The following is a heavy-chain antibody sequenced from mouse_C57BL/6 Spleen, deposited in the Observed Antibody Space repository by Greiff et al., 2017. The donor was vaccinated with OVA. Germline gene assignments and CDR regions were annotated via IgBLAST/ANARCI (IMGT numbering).Heavy chain of an antibody. CDR3: ARGNTWFAY. CDR2: IYPGSGNT. V-gene: IGHV1-76*01. Sequence: VQVVESGAELVRPGASVKLSCKASGYTFTDYYINWVKQRPGQGLEWIARIYPGSGNTYYNEKFKGKATLTAEKSSSTAYMQLSSLTSEDSAVYFCARGNTWFAYWGQGTLVTVAA. D-gene: IGHD2-1*01. CDR1: GYTFTDYY. J-gene: IGHJ3*01.